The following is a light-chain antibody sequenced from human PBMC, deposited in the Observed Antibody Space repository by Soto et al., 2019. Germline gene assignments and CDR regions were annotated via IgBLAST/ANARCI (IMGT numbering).Light chain of an antibody. CDR1: QSVSSN. CDR3: QQYANWPKN. J-gene: IGKJ1*01. CDR2: GAF. V-gene: IGKV3-15*01. Sequence: EVVLTQSPGTLSLSPGERATLSCRASQSVSSNYLAWYQQKPGQAPSLLIYGAFTRAAGVPARFSGSGSGTEFTLTISSLQSEDSAVYFCQQYANWPKNFGQGTKVDIK.